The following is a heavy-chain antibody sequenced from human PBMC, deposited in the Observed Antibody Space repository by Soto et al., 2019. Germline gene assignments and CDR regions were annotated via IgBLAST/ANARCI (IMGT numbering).Heavy chain of an antibody. CDR1: GFTFSSYD. CDR2: IGTAGDT. CDR3: ASSSSGDHFDY. J-gene: IGHJ4*02. V-gene: IGHV3-13*01. Sequence: GGSLRLSCAASGFTFSSYDMHWVRQATGKGLEWVSAIGTAGDTYYPGSVKGRFTISRENAKNSLYLQMNSLRAEDTAVYYCASSSSGDHFDYWGQGTLVTVSS. D-gene: IGHD6-19*01.